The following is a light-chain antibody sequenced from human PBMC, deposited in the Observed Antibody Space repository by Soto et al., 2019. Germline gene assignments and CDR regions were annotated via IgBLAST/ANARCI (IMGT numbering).Light chain of an antibody. CDR2: YAS. J-gene: IGKJ5*01. CDR1: QSVSSY. CDR3: QQRSNWPPIT. V-gene: IGKV3-11*01. Sequence: EIVLTQSPATLSLSPGERATLSCRASQSVSSYLAWYQQKPGQAPRLIIYYASYMATGIPARFSGSGSGTDFTLTISSLEPEDFAVYYCQQRSNWPPITFGQGTRLEIK.